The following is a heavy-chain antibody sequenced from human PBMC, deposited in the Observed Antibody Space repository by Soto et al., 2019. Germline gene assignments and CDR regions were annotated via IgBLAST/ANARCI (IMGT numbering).Heavy chain of an antibody. V-gene: IGHV3-23*01. D-gene: IGHD6-19*01. CDR3: AKDLEAVAGHFDY. J-gene: IGHJ4*02. CDR1: GFTFSSYA. CDR2: ISGSGGST. Sequence: GGSLRLSCAASGFTFSSYAMSWVRQAPGKGLEWVSAISGSGGSTYYADSVKGRFTISRENSKNTLYLKMNSLRAEDTAVYYCAKDLEAVAGHFDYGGQVTVVTVSS.